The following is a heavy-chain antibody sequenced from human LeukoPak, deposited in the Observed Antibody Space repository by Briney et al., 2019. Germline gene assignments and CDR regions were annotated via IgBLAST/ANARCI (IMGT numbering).Heavy chain of an antibody. D-gene: IGHD2-2*01. V-gene: IGHV3-23*01. CDR2: ISGSGGST. CDR3: AKEMGYCSSTSCPMGFDY. CDR1: GFTFSSYA. J-gene: IGHJ4*02. Sequence: GGSLRLSCAASGFTFSSYAMSWVRQAPGKGLEGVSAISGSGGSTYYADSVKGRFTISRDNSKNTLYLQLKSLRAEDTDVYYCAKEMGYCSSTSCPMGFDYWGQGTLVTVSS.